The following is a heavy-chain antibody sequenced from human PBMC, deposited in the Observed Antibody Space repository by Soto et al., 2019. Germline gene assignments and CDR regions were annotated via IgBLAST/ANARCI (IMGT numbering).Heavy chain of an antibody. CDR3: VRSLVVVSAPHHYYYGIDV. CDR1: GDSVSGGSHY. CDR2: FYYSVST. Sequence: SETLSLTCTVSGDSVSGGSHYWSWIRQPPGKGLEWIGYFYYSVSTKYNPSLKSRVSISVDTSKNQFSLKLSSVTAADTAVYYCVRSLVVVSAPHHYYYGIDVWGRGTTVTVSS. V-gene: IGHV4-61*01. J-gene: IGHJ6*02. D-gene: IGHD2-21*01.